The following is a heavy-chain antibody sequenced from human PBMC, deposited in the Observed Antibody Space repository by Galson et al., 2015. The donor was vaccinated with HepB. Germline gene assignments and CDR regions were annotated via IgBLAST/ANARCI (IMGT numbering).Heavy chain of an antibody. CDR1: GGTFSSYT. CDR3: ARALAAAGIYAFDI. Sequence: SVKVSCKASGGTFSSYTISWVRQAPGQGLEWMGRIIPILGIANYAQKFQGRVTITADKSTSTAYMELSSLRSEDTAVYYCARALAAAGIYAFDIWGQGTMVTVSS. D-gene: IGHD6-13*01. V-gene: IGHV1-69*02. CDR2: IIPILGIA. J-gene: IGHJ3*02.